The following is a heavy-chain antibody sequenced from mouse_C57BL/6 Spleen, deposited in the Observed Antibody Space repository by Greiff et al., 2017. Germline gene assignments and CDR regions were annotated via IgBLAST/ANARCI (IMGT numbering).Heavy chain of an antibody. J-gene: IGHJ3*01. Sequence: VQLQQSGAELVMPGASVKLSCKASGYTFTSYWMHWVKQRPGQGLEWIGEIDPSDSYTNYNQKFKGKSTLTVDKSSSTAYMQLSSLISEDSAVYYCARSDYYGSSLPFAYWGQGTLVTVSA. CDR2: IDPSDSYT. CDR3: ARSDYYGSSLPFAY. D-gene: IGHD1-1*01. CDR1: GYTFTSYW. V-gene: IGHV1-69*01.